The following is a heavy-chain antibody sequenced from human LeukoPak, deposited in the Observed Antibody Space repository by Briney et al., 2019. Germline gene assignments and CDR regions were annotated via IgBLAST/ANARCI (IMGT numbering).Heavy chain of an antibody. D-gene: IGHD4-17*01. V-gene: IGHV4-34*01. CDR1: GGSFSGYY. CDR3: ARGLYGDYAHVPSDY. Sequence: SETLSLTCAVYGGSFSGYYWSWLRQPPRKGLEWMVEINHSGNTNYNPSVKSRVTISVDTSKNQFSLKLSSVTAADTAVYYCARGLYGDYAHVPSDYWGKGTLVTVSS. CDR2: INHSGNT. J-gene: IGHJ4*02.